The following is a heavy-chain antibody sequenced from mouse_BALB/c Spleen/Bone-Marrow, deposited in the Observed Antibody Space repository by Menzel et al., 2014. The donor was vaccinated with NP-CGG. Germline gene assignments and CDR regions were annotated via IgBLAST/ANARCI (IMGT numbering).Heavy chain of an antibody. CDR2: IDPYNGGI. D-gene: IGHD1-1*01. CDR1: VYAFTDYN. Sequence: VESGASVKVSCKASVYAFTDYNMYWVKQSHGKSLEWVGYIDPYNGGISYNQKFKGKATLTADKSSSTAFMHLNSLTSEDSAVYYCARTVWYLDVWGAGTTVTVSS. J-gene: IGHJ1*01. CDR3: ARTVWYLDV. V-gene: IGHV1S135*01.